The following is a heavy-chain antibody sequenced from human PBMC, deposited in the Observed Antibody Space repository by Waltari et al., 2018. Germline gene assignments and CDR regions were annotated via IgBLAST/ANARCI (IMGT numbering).Heavy chain of an antibody. CDR2: MRYDGTNK. CDR3: AKGIEPVVSAVIDY. CDR1: GFTFTYHG. J-gene: IGHJ4*02. D-gene: IGHD2-2*01. V-gene: IGHV3-30*02. Sequence: QVQLVESGGGVVQPGGSLRLSCAASGFTFTYHGRHWVRQVPGKGLEWVAFMRYDGTNKHHADSVKGRFSIYRDNSKNTLYLQMNSLRAEDTAVYYCAKGIEPVVSAVIDYWGQGTLVTVSS.